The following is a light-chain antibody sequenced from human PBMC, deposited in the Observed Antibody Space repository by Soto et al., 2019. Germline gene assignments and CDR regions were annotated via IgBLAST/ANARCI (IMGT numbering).Light chain of an antibody. J-gene: IGLJ2*01. Sequence: QSALTQPASVSGSPGQSITISCTGASSDVSAYRYVSWYQQHPGKAPKLMIYDVTNRPSGVSSRFSGSKSGNTASLTISGLQAEDEADYYCSSYTSISTSVVFGGGTKLTVL. V-gene: IGLV2-14*01. CDR3: SSYTSISTSVV. CDR1: SSDVSAYRY. CDR2: DVT.